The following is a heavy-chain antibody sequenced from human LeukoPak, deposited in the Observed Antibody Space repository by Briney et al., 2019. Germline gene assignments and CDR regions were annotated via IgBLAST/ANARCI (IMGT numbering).Heavy chain of an antibody. Sequence: PGGSLRLSCAASGFTFSSYWMHWVRQAPGKGLVWVSRINGDGSSTSYADSVKGRFTISRDNAKNTLYLQMNSLRAEDTAAYYCACDTAMAQLFDYWGQGTLVTASS. CDR2: INGDGSST. V-gene: IGHV3-74*01. CDR3: ACDTAMAQLFDY. CDR1: GFTFSSYW. D-gene: IGHD5-18*01. J-gene: IGHJ4*02.